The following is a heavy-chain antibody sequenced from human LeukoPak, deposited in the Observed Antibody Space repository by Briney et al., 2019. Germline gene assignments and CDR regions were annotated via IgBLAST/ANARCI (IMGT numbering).Heavy chain of an antibody. CDR3: ATTKIWSGYYSSGYYFDY. V-gene: IGHV3-7*01. CDR2: IKQDGSEK. D-gene: IGHD3-3*01. CDR1: GFTFSSYG. J-gene: IGHJ4*02. Sequence: GGSLRLSCAASGFTFSSYGMHWVRQAPGKGLEWVANIKQDGSEKYYVDSVKGRFTISRDNAKNSLYLQMNSLRAEDTAVYYCATTKIWSGYYSSGYYFDYWGQGTLVTVSS.